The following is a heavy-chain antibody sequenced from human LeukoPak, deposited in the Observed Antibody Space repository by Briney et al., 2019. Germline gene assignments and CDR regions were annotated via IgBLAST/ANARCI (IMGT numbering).Heavy chain of an antibody. CDR2: INPNSGGT. CDR3: ARDQMDRGLYTNHLDK. V-gene: IGHV1-2*02. Sequence: ASVKVSCKASGYTFTGYYMHWVRQAPGQGLEWMGWINPNSGGTNYAQKFQGRVTMTGDTSISTVYMELTDLRSDDTAVYYCARDQMDRGLYTNHLDKWGQGTLVTVSS. J-gene: IGHJ4*02. CDR1: GYTFTGYY. D-gene: IGHD3-10*01.